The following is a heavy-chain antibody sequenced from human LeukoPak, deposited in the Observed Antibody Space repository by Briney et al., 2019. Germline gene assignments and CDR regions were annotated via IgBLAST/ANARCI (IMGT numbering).Heavy chain of an antibody. CDR3: ARGYSGSYDFDY. J-gene: IGHJ4*02. Sequence: GGSLRLSCAASGFTVSSNYMSWVRQAPGEGLEWVSVIYSGGSTYYADSVKGRFTISRDNSKNTLYLRMNSLRAEDTAVYYCARGYSGSYDFDYWGQGTLVTVSS. D-gene: IGHD1-26*01. CDR1: GFTVSSNY. CDR2: IYSGGST. V-gene: IGHV3-66*01.